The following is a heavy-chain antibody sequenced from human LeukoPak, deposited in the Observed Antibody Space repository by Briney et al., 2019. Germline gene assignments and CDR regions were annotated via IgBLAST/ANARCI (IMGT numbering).Heavy chain of an antibody. V-gene: IGHV4-61*02. CDR3: ARVHSSWWFDP. CDR2: IYTSGST. J-gene: IGHJ5*02. D-gene: IGHD6-6*01. Sequence: SETLSLTCTVSGVSISSGSYYWSWLRQPAGKGLEWIGRIYTSGSTNYNPSLKSRVTISVDTSKNQFSLKLSSVTAADTAVYYCARVHSSWWFDPWGQGTLVTVSS. CDR1: GVSISSGSYY.